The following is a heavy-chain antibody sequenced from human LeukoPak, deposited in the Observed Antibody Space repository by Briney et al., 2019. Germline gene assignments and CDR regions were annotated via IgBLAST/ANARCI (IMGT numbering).Heavy chain of an antibody. CDR1: GNGFNSYW. CDR3: ARHRDGYNYDY. CDR2: IYPGDSDT. Sequence: GESLKISCKGFGNGFNSYWIGWVRQMPGKGLEWMGIIYPGDSDTKYSPSFQGQVTISADKSISTAYLQWSSLKASDTAMYYCARHRDGYNYDYWGQGTLVTVSS. J-gene: IGHJ4*02. D-gene: IGHD5-24*01. V-gene: IGHV5-51*01.